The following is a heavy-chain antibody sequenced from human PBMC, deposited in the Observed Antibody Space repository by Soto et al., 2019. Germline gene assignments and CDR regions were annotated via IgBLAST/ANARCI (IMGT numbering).Heavy chain of an antibody. CDR1: GFTFSSYW. D-gene: IGHD4-17*01. CDR2: IKQDGSEK. Sequence: EVQLVESGGGLVQPGGSLRLSCAASGFTFSSYWMSWFRQAPGKGLESVANIKQDGSEKYYVDSVKGRFTISRDNAKNSLYLQMNSLRAEDTAVYYCARYTYGDYYYYYGMDVWGQGTTVTVSS. CDR3: ARYTYGDYYYYYGMDV. J-gene: IGHJ6*02. V-gene: IGHV3-7*05.